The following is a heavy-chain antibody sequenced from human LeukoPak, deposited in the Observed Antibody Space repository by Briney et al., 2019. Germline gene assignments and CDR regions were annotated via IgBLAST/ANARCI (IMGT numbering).Heavy chain of an antibody. Sequence: GGSLRLSYAASGFTFSSYSMNWVRQAPGKGLEWVSSISSSSSYIYYADSVKGRFTISRDNAKNSLYLQMNSLRAEDTAVYYCAGDRDGYNPFDYWGQGTLVTVSS. CDR3: AGDRDGYNPFDY. CDR2: ISSSSSYI. CDR1: GFTFSSYS. V-gene: IGHV3-21*01. D-gene: IGHD5-24*01. J-gene: IGHJ4*02.